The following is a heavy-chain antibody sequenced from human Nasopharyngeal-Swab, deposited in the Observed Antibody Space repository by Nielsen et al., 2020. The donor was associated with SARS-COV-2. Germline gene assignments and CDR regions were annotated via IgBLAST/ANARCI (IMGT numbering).Heavy chain of an antibody. Sequence: SETLSLTCAVYGGSVSDYHWSWTRQPPGKGLEWIGEMKPSGITNYNPSLKSRVAISIDTSKNQFFLNLRSVTAADTAVYYCAGHPADFDYWGQGTLITVSS. D-gene: IGHD6-25*01. CDR3: AGHPADFDY. CDR2: MKPSGIT. J-gene: IGHJ4*02. V-gene: IGHV4-34*01. CDR1: GGSVSDYH.